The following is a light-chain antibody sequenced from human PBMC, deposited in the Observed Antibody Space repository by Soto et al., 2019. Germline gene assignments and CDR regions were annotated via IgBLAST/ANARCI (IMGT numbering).Light chain of an antibody. CDR2: GAS. Sequence: EIVLTQSPGTLSLSPGERATLSCRASQTISGNYVAWYQQKTGQALRLLIYGASSRATGIPDRFSGSGSGTDFTLTITRLEPEDFAVYYCQQFDYLITFGQGTRLEIK. CDR3: QQFDYLIT. CDR1: QTISGNY. V-gene: IGKV3-20*01. J-gene: IGKJ5*01.